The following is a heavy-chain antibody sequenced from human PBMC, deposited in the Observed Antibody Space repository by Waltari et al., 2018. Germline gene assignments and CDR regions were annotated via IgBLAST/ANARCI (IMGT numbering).Heavy chain of an antibody. CDR2: LVRSGFGT. V-gene: IGHV3-23*01. J-gene: IGHJ4*02. CDR3: AKCEMYDSGWCAFFRY. Sequence: DVRLSESGGGFAQTGGSLRLACVASEFKLLKGALCWVRQAPGKGLEWVSALVRSGFGTHYADSVKGRFAISRDNAKNTLYLQMNSLRAEDTAVYYCAKCEMYDSGWCAFFRYWGQGTLVTVSS. CDR1: EFKLLKGA. D-gene: IGHD6-19*01.